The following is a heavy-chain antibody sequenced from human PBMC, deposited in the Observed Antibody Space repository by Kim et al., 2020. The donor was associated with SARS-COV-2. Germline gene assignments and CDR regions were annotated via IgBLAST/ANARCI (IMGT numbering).Heavy chain of an antibody. CDR2: ISGSGGST. CDR3: VPIPGWELQFDY. D-gene: IGHD1-26*01. V-gene: IGHV3-23*01. J-gene: IGHJ4*02. CDR1: GFTFSSYA. Sequence: GGSLRLSCAASGFTFSSYAMSWVRQAPGKGLEWVSAISGSGGSTYYADSVKGRFTISRDNSKNTLYLQMNSLRAEDTAVYYCVPIPGWELQFDYWGQGTLVTVSS.